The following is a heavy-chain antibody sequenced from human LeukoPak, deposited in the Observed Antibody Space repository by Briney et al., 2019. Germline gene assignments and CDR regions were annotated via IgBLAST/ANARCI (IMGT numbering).Heavy chain of an antibody. J-gene: IGHJ3*02. D-gene: IGHD1-26*01. V-gene: IGHV3-53*01. CDR2: IYSGGST. CDR1: GFSVISNY. Sequence: GGSLRLSCAASGFSVISNYMSWVRQAPGKGLEWVSLIYSGGSTNYVDSVKGRFTISRDNSRNTLHLQMNSLRAEDTAVYYCARDGGGTYSLAFDIWGQGTMVTVSS. CDR3: ARDGGGTYSLAFDI.